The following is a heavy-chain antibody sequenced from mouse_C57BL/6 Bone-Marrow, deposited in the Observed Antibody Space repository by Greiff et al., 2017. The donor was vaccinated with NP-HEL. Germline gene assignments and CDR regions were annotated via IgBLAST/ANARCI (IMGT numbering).Heavy chain of an antibody. CDR3: AREGDYYGSKDY. CDR1: GYTFTSYW. Sequence: QVQLQQPGAELVMPGASVKLSCKASGYTFTSYWMHWVKQRPGQGLEWIGEIDPSDSYTNYNQKFKGKSTLTVDKSSSTAYMQLSSLTSEDSAVYYGAREGDYYGSKDYWGQGTLVTVSA. D-gene: IGHD1-1*01. V-gene: IGHV1-69*01. J-gene: IGHJ3*01. CDR2: IDPSDSYT.